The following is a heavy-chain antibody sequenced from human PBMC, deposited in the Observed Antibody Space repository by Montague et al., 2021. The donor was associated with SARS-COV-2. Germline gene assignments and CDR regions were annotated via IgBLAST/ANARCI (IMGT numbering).Heavy chain of an antibody. J-gene: IGHJ2*01. CDR3: ARAYCGGDCYFYWYFDL. Sequence: CAISGDSVSSNLATWNWIRQSPSRGLEWLGRTYYRSKWYNDYAVSVKSRVIINPDTSNNRISLQLNSVTPEDTAVYYCARAYCGGDCYFYWYFDLWGRGTLVTVSS. V-gene: IGHV6-1*01. D-gene: IGHD2-21*02. CDR1: GDSVSSNLAT. CDR2: TYYRSKWYN.